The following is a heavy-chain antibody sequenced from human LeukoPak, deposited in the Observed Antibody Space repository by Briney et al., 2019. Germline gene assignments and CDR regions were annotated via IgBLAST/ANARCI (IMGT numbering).Heavy chain of an antibody. CDR1: GGSFSGYY. D-gene: IGHD3-10*01. CDR2: INHSGST. V-gene: IGHV4-34*01. CDR3: ARGSDYYGSGSYYNY. Sequence: SETLSLTCAVYGGSFSGYYWSWIRQPPGKGLEWIGEINHSGSTNYNPSLKSRVTISVDTSKNQFSLKLSSVTAADTAVYYCARGSDYYGSGSYYNYWGQGTLATVSS. J-gene: IGHJ4*02.